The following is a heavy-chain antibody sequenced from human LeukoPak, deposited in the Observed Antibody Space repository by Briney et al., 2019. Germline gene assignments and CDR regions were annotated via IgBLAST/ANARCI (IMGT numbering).Heavy chain of an antibody. D-gene: IGHD2-2*01. CDR1: GGSISSSSYY. CDR3: ARVYCSSTSCRWYFDL. J-gene: IGHJ2*01. CDR2: IYYSGST. Sequence: SETLSLTCTVSGGSISSSSYYWGWIRQPPGKGLEWIGSIYYSGSTYYNPSLKSRVTIYVDTSKNQFSLKLSSVTAADTAVYYCARVYCSSTSCRWYFDLWGRGTLVTVSS. V-gene: IGHV4-39*01.